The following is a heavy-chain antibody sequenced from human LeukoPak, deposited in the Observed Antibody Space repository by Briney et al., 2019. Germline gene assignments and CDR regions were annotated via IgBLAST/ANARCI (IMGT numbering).Heavy chain of an antibody. D-gene: IGHD6-19*01. CDR2: IYPSDSDT. J-gene: IGHJ4*02. CDR1: GYSFTSYW. V-gene: IGHV5-51*01. Sequence: GESLKISCKGSGYSFTSYWIAWVRQMPGKGLEWMGIIYPSDSDTRNSPSFQGQVTISVDKSISTAYLHWSSLKASDTAMYYCARGLGSYFDYWGQGTLVTVSS. CDR3: ARGLGSYFDY.